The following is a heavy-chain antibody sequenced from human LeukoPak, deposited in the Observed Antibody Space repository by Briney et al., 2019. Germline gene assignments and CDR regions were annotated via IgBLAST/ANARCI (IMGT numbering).Heavy chain of an antibody. J-gene: IGHJ6*03. CDR1: GGTFSSYA. CDR3: ATDYSNYAYYYYYLDV. V-gene: IGHV1-69*06. CDR2: IIPIFGTA. Sequence: SSVKVSCKASGGTFSSYAISWVRQAPGQGLEWMGGIIPIFGTANYAQKFQGRVTITADKSTSTAYMELSSLSSEDTAVYYCATDYSNYAYYYYYLDVWGKGPTVTVSS. D-gene: IGHD4-11*01.